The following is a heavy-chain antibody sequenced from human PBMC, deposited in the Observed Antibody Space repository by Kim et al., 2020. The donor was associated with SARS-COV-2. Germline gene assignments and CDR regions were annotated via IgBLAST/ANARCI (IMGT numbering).Heavy chain of an antibody. CDR3: SRRYKYDGSGSNDVFDI. CDR2: ICSYSSFI. Sequence: GGSLRLSCAASGFIFSSYSINWIRQAQGKGLELVSSICSYSSFITYAESVKGRITISKDNAKNSLYLQMNSRSPEARAVYYCSRRYKYDGSGSNDVFDIWSEGTAVAVSS. CDR1: GFIFSSYS. D-gene: IGHD3-22*01. J-gene: IGHJ3*02. V-gene: IGHV3-21*01.